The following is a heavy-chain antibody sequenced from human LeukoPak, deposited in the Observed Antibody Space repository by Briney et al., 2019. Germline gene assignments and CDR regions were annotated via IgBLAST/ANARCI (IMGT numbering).Heavy chain of an antibody. Sequence: SETLSLTCTVSGGSLSTYYWSWIRQPAGKGLEWVGRIFSSGSTDYSPSLRSRVTMSLDMSKNQFPLQLTSVTAADTAVYYCARLLVVGRFDNWGQGTLVTVSS. J-gene: IGHJ4*02. CDR3: ARLLVVGRFDN. CDR1: GGSLSTYY. CDR2: IFSSGST. V-gene: IGHV4-4*07. D-gene: IGHD2-2*01.